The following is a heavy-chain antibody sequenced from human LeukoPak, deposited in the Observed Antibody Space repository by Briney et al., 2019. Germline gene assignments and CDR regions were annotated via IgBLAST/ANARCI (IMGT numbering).Heavy chain of an antibody. CDR3: AKDLRGCSGGSCYEAFDI. J-gene: IGHJ3*02. D-gene: IGHD2-15*01. CDR1: GFTFSSYA. CDR2: ISGSGGST. Sequence: PGGSLRLSCAASGFTFSSYAMSWVRQAPGKGLEWVSAISGSGGSTYYADSVKGRFTISRDNSKNTLYLQMNSLRAEDTAVYYCAKDLRGCSGGSCYEAFDIWGQGTMVTVSS. V-gene: IGHV3-23*01.